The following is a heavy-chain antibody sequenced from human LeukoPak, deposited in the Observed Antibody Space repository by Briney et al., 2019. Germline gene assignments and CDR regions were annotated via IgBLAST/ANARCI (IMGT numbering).Heavy chain of an antibody. J-gene: IGHJ6*02. CDR1: GFTFSTYS. Sequence: GGSLRLSCAASGFTFSTYSMNWVRQAPGKGLEWVSSLSSSSTYVYYADSVKGRFTISRDNAKNSFYLQMNSLRVGDTAVYYCARGDCSGGSCSSMDVWGQGTTVTVSS. CDR2: LSSSSTYV. V-gene: IGHV3-21*01. CDR3: ARGDCSGGSCSSMDV. D-gene: IGHD2-15*01.